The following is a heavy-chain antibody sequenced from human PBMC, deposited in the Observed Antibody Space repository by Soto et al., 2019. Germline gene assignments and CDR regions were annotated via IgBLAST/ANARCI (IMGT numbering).Heavy chain of an antibody. V-gene: IGHV5-10-1*01. Sequence: GESLKISCKGSGYSFTSYWISWVRQMPGKGLEWMGRIDPSDSYTNYSPSFQGHVTISADKSISTAYLQWSSLKASDTAMYYCARPRVVVVPAAIEGHYYRMDVWGQGTTVTVSS. D-gene: IGHD2-2*01. CDR1: GYSFTSYW. CDR2: IDPSDSYT. J-gene: IGHJ6*02. CDR3: ARPRVVVVPAAIEGHYYRMDV.